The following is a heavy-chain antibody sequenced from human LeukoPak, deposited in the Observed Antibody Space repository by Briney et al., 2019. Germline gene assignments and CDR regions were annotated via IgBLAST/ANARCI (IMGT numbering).Heavy chain of an antibody. V-gene: IGHV4-39*01. J-gene: IGHJ3*02. CDR2: IYYSGST. Sequence: SETLSLTCTVSGGSISSSSYYWGWIRQPPGKGLEWIGSIYYSGSTYYNPSLKSRVTISVDTSKNQFSLKLSSVTAADTAVYYCARGPITMIVVVTGDAFDIWGQGTTVTVSS. D-gene: IGHD3-22*01. CDR3: ARGPITMIVVVTGDAFDI. CDR1: GGSISSSSYY.